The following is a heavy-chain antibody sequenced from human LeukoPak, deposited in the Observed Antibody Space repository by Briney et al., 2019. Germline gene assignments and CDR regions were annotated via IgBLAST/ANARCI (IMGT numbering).Heavy chain of an antibody. J-gene: IGHJ4*02. Sequence: PGGSLRLACATSGFTFSAYGMHWVGQAPGKGLEWVAFIRYDGNIKCYADSVKGRFTISRDNSKTTLYLQMNSLRAEDTAVYYCAKLGRITMVRGAYFDYWGQGTLVTVSS. CDR2: IRYDGNIK. D-gene: IGHD3-10*01. CDR3: AKLGRITMVRGAYFDY. V-gene: IGHV3-30*02. CDR1: GFTFSAYG.